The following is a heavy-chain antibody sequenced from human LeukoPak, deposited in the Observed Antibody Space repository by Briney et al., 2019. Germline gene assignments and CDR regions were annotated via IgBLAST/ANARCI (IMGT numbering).Heavy chain of an antibody. Sequence: SETLSLTCTVSGGSISSYYWSWIRQPAGKGLEWIGRIYTSGSTNYNPSLKSRVTMSVDTSKNQFSLKLSSVTAADTAVYYCATSDILTGYTCASCFDYWGQGTLVTVSS. J-gene: IGHJ4*02. D-gene: IGHD3-9*01. CDR1: GGSISSYY. CDR3: ATSDILTGYTCASCFDY. V-gene: IGHV4-4*07. CDR2: IYTSGST.